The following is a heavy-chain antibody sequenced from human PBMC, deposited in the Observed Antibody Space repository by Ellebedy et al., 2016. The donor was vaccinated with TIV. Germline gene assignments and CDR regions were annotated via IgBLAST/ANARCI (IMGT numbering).Heavy chain of an antibody. D-gene: IGHD4-17*01. CDR3: ARTVRYYYGMDV. Sequence: MPSETLSLTCTVSGCSISSSSYYWSCIRQPPGKGREWIGEINHSESTNYKPSLKSRVTISVDTSKNQFSLQLSSVTAADTAVYYCARTVRYYYGMDVWGQGTTVTVSS. J-gene: IGHJ6*02. CDR1: GCSISSSSYY. CDR2: INHSEST. V-gene: IGHV4-39*07.